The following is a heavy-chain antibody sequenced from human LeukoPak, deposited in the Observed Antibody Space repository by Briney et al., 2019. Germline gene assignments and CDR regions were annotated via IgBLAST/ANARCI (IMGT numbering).Heavy chain of an antibody. CDR1: GYTVTGYY. CDR2: INPKSGGT. CDR3: ARALSIVGATNY. D-gene: IGHD1-26*01. V-gene: IGHV1-2*02. Sequence: GSVKVSCKASGYTVTGYYIHWVRQSPGQGLEWMGWINPKSGGTNYAQKFQGRVTMTRETSITRAYMEMSRLRYEDTAVYYCARALSIVGATNYWGQGTLVTVSS. J-gene: IGHJ4*02.